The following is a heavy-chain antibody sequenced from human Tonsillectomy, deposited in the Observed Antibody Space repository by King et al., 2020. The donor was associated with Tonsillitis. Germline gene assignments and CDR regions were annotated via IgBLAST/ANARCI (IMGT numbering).Heavy chain of an antibody. Sequence: EVQLVESGGGLVQPGGSLRLSCAASGLTFSSYEMNWVRQAPGKGLEWVSHISSRGTTIYYADSVKGRFTISRDNAKNSLYLQMNSLRAEDTAVYYCARGYDFWTLSGRVYYMDVWGKGTTVTVSS. CDR3: ARGYDFWTLSGRVYYMDV. V-gene: IGHV3-48*03. CDR2: ISSRGTTI. CDR1: GLTFSSYE. D-gene: IGHD3-3*01. J-gene: IGHJ6*03.